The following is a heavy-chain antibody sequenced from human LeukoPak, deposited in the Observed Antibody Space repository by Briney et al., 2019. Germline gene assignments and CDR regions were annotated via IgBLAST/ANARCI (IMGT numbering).Heavy chain of an antibody. CDR2: IHNGGYT. Sequence: SETLSLTCAVSDFSISSAYFWGWIRQPPGKGLEWIGSIHNGGYTYYNPSLKSRVTISVDTSKNQFSLKLTSVTAADTAVYYCARQEDDSVWGSYRLDYWGQGTLVTVSS. D-gene: IGHD3-16*02. V-gene: IGHV4-38-2*01. J-gene: IGHJ4*02. CDR3: ARQEDDSVWGSYRLDY. CDR1: DFSISSAYF.